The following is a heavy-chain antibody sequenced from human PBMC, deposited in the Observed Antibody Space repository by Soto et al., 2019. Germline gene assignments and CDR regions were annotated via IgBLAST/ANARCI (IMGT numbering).Heavy chain of an antibody. D-gene: IGHD5-18*01. CDR3: ARHPSLGYSYALDV. Sequence: GPSLKISGEGCVESLTSYWIGWVRQKTGKGLEWMGIIYPGDSDTRYSPSFQGQVTISADKSISTAYLQWSSLKASDTAMYYCARHPSLGYSYALDVWGQGTTVTVSS. CDR1: VESLTSYW. V-gene: IGHV5-51*01. J-gene: IGHJ6*02. CDR2: IYPGDSDT.